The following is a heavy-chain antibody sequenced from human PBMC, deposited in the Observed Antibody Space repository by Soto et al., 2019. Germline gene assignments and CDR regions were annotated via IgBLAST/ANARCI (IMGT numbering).Heavy chain of an antibody. CDR2: IRAYNGNT. CDR3: ARDRVLTGSVVTAISLGY. D-gene: IGHD2-21*02. V-gene: IGHV1-18*01. CDR1: GYTFTSYG. Sequence: QVQLVQSGAEVKKPGASVKVSCKASGYTFTSYGISWVRQAPGQGLEWMGWIRAYNGNTNYAQKLQGRVTMTTDTSTSTAYMELRSLRSDDTAVYYCARDRVLTGSVVTAISLGYWGQGTLVTVSS. J-gene: IGHJ4*02.